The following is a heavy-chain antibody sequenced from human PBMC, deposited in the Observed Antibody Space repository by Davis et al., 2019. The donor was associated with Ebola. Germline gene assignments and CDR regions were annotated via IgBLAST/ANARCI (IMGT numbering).Heavy chain of an antibody. CDR3: ARDGTGIFGVVIMGDY. CDR2: ISSSSSYI. Sequence: PGGSLRLSCAASGFTVSSNYMSWVRQAPGKGLEWVSSISSSSSYIYYADSVKGRFTISRDNAKNSLYLQMNSLRAEDTSVYYCARDGTGIFGVVIMGDYWGQGTLVTVSS. V-gene: IGHV3-21*01. CDR1: GFTVSSNY. J-gene: IGHJ4*02. D-gene: IGHD3-3*01.